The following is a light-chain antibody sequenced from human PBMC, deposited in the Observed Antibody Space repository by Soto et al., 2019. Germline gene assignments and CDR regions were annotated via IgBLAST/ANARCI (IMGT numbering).Light chain of an antibody. Sequence: IQMTQSPSSLSASVGDRVTISCRASQSISTFLNWYQQKRGKAPKLLIYSASSLQSGVPSRFSGSGSGTDFTLTISSLQPEDFATYYCQQSYSIPCTFGQGTKLEIK. CDR1: QSISTF. CDR2: SAS. V-gene: IGKV1-39*01. J-gene: IGKJ2*02. CDR3: QQSYSIPCT.